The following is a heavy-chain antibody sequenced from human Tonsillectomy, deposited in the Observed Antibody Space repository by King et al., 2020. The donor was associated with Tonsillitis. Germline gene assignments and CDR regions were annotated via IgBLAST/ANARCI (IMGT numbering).Heavy chain of an antibody. CDR1: GGSISSYY. J-gene: IGHJ4*02. Sequence: QLQESGPGLVKPSETLSLTCTVSGGSISSYYWSWIRQPPGKGLEWIGYIYYSGSTNYNPSLKSRVTISVDTSKNKFSLKLSSVTAADTAVYSCAGTRAAADLDYWGQGTLVTVSS. D-gene: IGHD6-13*01. V-gene: IGHV4-59*01. CDR3: AGTRAAADLDY. CDR2: IYYSGST.